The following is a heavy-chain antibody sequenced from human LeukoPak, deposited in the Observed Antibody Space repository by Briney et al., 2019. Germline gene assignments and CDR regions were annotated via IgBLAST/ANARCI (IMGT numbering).Heavy chain of an antibody. CDR1: GGSISNSSKY. CDR2: IYYSGSI. Sequence: SETLSVTCTVSGGSISNSSKYWGWIRQPPGKGLEWIGNIYYSGSIYYNPSLKSRVAIFVDTSNNQFSLKLSSVTAADTAVYYCATPRGASNWFDPWGQGALVTVSS. J-gene: IGHJ5*02. V-gene: IGHV4-39*01. D-gene: IGHD3-10*01. CDR3: ATPRGASNWFDP.